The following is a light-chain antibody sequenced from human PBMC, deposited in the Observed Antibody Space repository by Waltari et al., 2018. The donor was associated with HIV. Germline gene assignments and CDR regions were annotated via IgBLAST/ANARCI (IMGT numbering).Light chain of an antibody. CDR1: RFNIGSNT. CDR2: TNN. V-gene: IGLV1-44*01. J-gene: IGLJ1*01. CDR3: AVWDDSLNGYV. Sequence: QSVLTQPPSASGTPGQRVTFSCSGSRFNIGSNTVNWYQQFPGAAPKLLIYTNNQRPSGVPDRFSGSKSGTSASLAISGLQSEDEADYYCAVWDDSLNGYVFGPGTKVTVL.